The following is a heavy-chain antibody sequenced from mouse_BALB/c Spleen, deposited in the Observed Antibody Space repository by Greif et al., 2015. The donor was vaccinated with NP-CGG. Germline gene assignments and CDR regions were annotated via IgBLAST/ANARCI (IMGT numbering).Heavy chain of an antibody. Sequence: EVKLVEPGGGLVKPGGSLKLSCAASGFSFSSYDMSWVRQTPEKRLEWVAYISSGGGSTYYPDTVKGRFTISRDNAKNTLYLQMSSLKSEDTAMYYCARQRGLGAMDYWGQGTSVTVSS. D-gene: IGHD4-1*01. V-gene: IGHV5-12-1*01. CDR3: ARQRGLGAMDY. CDR1: GFSFSSYD. J-gene: IGHJ4*01. CDR2: ISSGGGST.